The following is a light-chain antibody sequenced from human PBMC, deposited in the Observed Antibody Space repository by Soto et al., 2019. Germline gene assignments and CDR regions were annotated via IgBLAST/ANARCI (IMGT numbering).Light chain of an antibody. CDR3: QSYDSSNHVI. V-gene: IGLV6-57*01. J-gene: IGLJ2*01. CDR1: SGSIASNY. CDR2: EDN. Sequence: NFMLTQPHSVSESPGKTVTISCTRSSGSIASNYVQWYQQRPGSSPTTMIYEDNQRLSGVPDRFSGSIDSSSNSASLTISGLQTEHEADYYCQSYDSSNHVIIGGGTKVTVL.